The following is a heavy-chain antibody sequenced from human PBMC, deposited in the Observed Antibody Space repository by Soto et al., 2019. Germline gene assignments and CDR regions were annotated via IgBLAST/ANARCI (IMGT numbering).Heavy chain of an antibody. Sequence: QVQLVQSGAEVKKPGSSVKVSCKASGGTFSSYAISWVRQAPGQGLEWMGGIIPIFGTANYAQKFQGRVTITADESTSTAYMELSSVRSEDTAVYYCARYRYSGYDLGPEYCYGMDVWGPGTTVTVSS. CDR1: GGTFSSYA. CDR3: ARYRYSGYDLGPEYCYGMDV. D-gene: IGHD5-12*01. V-gene: IGHV1-69*12. CDR2: IIPIFGTA. J-gene: IGHJ6*02.